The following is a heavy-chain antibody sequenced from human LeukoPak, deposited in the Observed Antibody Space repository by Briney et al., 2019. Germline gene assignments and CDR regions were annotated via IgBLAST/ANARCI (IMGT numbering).Heavy chain of an antibody. D-gene: IGHD3-16*01. CDR2: VYYSGNT. J-gene: IGHJ3*02. V-gene: IGHV4-39*01. Sequence: PSETLSLTCTVSGGSISSSSYYWGWIRQPPGKGLEWIGSVYYSGNTYYNPSLKSRVTISVESKNQFSLKLSSVTAADTAIYYCARPPREGVLGAFEIWGQGTMVTVSS. CDR3: ARPPREGVLGAFEI. CDR1: GGSISSSSYY.